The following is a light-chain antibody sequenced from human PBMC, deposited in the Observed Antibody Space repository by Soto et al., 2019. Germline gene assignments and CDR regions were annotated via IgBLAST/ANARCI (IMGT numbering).Light chain of an antibody. CDR2: SNN. CDR1: SSNIGSNS. CDR3: AAWDDSLNGYV. Sequence: QSVLTQPPSASGTPGQRVTISCSGSSSNIGSNSVNWYQQLPGTAPKLLIYSNNQRPSGVPDRFSGSKSGTSASLAISGLQSGDEADYYCAAWDDSLNGYVFGTGTQLNVL. V-gene: IGLV1-44*01. J-gene: IGLJ1*01.